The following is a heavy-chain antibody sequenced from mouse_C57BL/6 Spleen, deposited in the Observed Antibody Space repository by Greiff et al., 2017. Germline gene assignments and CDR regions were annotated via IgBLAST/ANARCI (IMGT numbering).Heavy chain of an antibody. Sequence: EVQLVVSGGGLVKPGGSLKLSCAASGFTFSDYGMHWVRQAPEKGLEWVAYISSGSSTIYYADTVKGRFTISRDNAENTLFLQMTSLRSEDTAMYYCARPDYYGSSEGFDYWGQGATLTVSS. J-gene: IGHJ2*01. V-gene: IGHV5-17*01. CDR1: GFTFSDYG. CDR3: ARPDYYGSSEGFDY. CDR2: ISSGSSTI. D-gene: IGHD1-1*01.